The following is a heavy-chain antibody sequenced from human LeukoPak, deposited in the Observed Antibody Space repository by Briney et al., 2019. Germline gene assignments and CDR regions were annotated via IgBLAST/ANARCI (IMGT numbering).Heavy chain of an antibody. V-gene: IGHV3-30*02. J-gene: IGHJ4*02. D-gene: IGHD2-2*01. CDR3: AKDYTSSSNYHEGTYSDY. CDR2: IGYDGSNK. Sequence: PGGSLTLSCAASRFTFRSYGMNWVRQAPGKGLEWVAFIGYDGSNKYYVDSVKGRFTISRDNSKNTLHLQMNSLRPDDTAVYYYAKDYTSSSNYHEGTYSDYWGQGTLVTVSS. CDR1: RFTFRSYG.